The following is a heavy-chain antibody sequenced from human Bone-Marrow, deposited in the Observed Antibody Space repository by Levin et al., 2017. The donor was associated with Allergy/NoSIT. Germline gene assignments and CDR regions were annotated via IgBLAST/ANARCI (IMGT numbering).Heavy chain of an antibody. CDR3: ARDRVLVGSTNYYYGMDV. CDR2: IYYSGDT. D-gene: IGHD1-26*01. V-gene: IGHV4-59*01. Sequence: KASETLSLTCTVSGGSITSYYWSWIRQPPGKALEWIGYIYYSGDTNYNPSLKGRVTISVDTSKNQFSLKLSSVTAADTAVYYCARDRVLVGSTNYYYGMDVWGQGTTVTVSS. J-gene: IGHJ6*02. CDR1: GGSITSYY.